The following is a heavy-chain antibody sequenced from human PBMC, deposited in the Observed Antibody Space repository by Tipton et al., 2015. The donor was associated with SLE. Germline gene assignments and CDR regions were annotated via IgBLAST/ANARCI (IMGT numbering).Heavy chain of an antibody. CDR1: GGSLSSSSDY. Sequence: TLSLTCTVSGGSLSSSSDYCCWIRRTPGEGMEWIGTVHYSWRTYYNPSLSSRVTISVDSSTNEFSLSLGSVTGADTALYFCTRSTWNAAYDSSHVWGQGTRVTVSS. V-gene: IGHV4-39*07. CDR2: VHYSWRT. J-gene: IGHJ3*01. D-gene: IGHD1-1*01. CDR3: TRSTWNAAYDSSHV.